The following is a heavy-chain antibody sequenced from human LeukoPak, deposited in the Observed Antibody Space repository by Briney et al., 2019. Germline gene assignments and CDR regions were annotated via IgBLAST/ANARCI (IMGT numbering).Heavy chain of an antibody. J-gene: IGHJ4*02. CDR2: IYPGDSDT. Sequence: GESLKISCKGSGYSFTSYWIGWVRQMPGKGLEWIGIIYPGDSDTSYSRSFQGQVTISADKSISTAYLQWSSLKASDTAMYYCARLSRTVWARGVMPHRCYFDYWGQGTLVTVSS. CDR1: GYSFTSYW. D-gene: IGHD3-16*01. CDR3: ARLSRTVWARGVMPHRCYFDY. V-gene: IGHV5-51*01.